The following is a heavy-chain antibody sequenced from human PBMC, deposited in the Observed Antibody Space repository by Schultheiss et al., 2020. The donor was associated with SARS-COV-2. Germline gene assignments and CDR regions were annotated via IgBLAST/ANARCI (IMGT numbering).Heavy chain of an antibody. CDR1: GFTFSSYE. CDR2: ISSSGSTI. CDR3: AREDVVVVAATHYYYGMDV. D-gene: IGHD2-15*01. J-gene: IGHJ6*02. V-gene: IGHV3-48*03. Sequence: GGSLRLSCAASGFTFSSYEMNWVRQAPGKGLEWVSYISSSGSTIYYADSVKGRFTISRDNAKNSLYLQMNSLRAEDTAVYYCAREDVVVVAATHYYYGMDVWGQGTTVTVSS.